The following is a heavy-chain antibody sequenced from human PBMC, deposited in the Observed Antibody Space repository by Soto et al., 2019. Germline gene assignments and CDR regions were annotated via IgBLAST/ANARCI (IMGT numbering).Heavy chain of an antibody. Sequence: QLQLQESGPGLVKPSETLSLTCTVSGGFISSRGYYWGWIRQPPGKGLEWIGTIYYSGSTYYHPSLKSRVTISVDTSKNQFSLKLSSVTAADTAVYYCATSNWFDPWGQGTLVTVSS. CDR3: ATSNWFDP. CDR1: GGFISSRGYY. CDR2: IYYSGST. V-gene: IGHV4-39*01. J-gene: IGHJ5*02.